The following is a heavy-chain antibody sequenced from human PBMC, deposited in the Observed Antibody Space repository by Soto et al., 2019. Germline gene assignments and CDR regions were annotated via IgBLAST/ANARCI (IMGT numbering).Heavy chain of an antibody. CDR2: IIPIFGTA. CDR3: ARVSDYYDSSGYSPRSLGLTKDAFDI. V-gene: IGHV1-69*13. CDR1: GGTFSSYA. D-gene: IGHD3-22*01. Sequence: SVKVSFKASGGTFSSYAISWVRQAPGQGLEWMGGIIPIFGTANYAQKFQGRVTITADESTSTAYMELSSLRSEDTAVYYCARVSDYYDSSGYSPRSLGLTKDAFDIWGQGTMVTVSS. J-gene: IGHJ3*02.